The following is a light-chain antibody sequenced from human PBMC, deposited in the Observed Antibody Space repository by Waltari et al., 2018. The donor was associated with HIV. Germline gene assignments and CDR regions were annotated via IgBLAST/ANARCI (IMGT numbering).Light chain of an antibody. CDR1: SSDVGGYNY. J-gene: IGLJ2*01. Sequence: QSALTQPPSASGSPGQSVTISCTGTSSDVGGYNYVSWYQQLPGRAPKLMIYDVTRRPAGVADCFSGTKAGNTASLTVSGLQAEDEADYFCSSDSGSNTLVFGGGTKLTVL. CDR2: DVT. V-gene: IGLV2-8*01. CDR3: SSDSGSNTLV.